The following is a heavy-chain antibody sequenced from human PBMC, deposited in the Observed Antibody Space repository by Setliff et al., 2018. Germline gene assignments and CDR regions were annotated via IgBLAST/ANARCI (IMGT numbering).Heavy chain of an antibody. D-gene: IGHD3-10*01. V-gene: IGHV4-34*01. CDR2: INQSGNT. Sequence: PSETLSLTCAVYGDSFSDYYWSWIRQPPGQGLEWIEEINQSGNTYYNPSLNSRVTISADTSKNQFSLNLSSVTAADTAVYYCARDNRARHYMDVWGKGTTVTVSS. CDR1: GDSFSDYY. J-gene: IGHJ6*03. CDR3: ARDNRARHYMDV.